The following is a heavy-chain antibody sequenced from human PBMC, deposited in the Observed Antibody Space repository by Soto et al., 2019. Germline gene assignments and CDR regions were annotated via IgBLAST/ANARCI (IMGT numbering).Heavy chain of an antibody. CDR1: GFTFDDYA. V-gene: IGHV3-9*01. CDR3: AKDRWATPTGMDV. D-gene: IGHD5-12*01. Sequence: PGGSLRLSCAASGFTFDDYAMHWVRQAPGKGLEWVSGISWNSGSIGYADSVKGRFTISRDNAKNSLYLQMNSLRAEDTALYYCAKDRWATPTGMDVWGQGTTVTVSS. J-gene: IGHJ6*02. CDR2: ISWNSGSI.